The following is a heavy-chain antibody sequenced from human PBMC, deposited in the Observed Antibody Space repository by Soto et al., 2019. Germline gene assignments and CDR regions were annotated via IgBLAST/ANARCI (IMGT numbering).Heavy chain of an antibody. CDR2: ISWNSGSI. CDR1: GFTFDDYA. Sequence: EVQLVESGGGLVQPGRCLRLSCAASGFTFDDYAIHWVRQAPGKRLELVSGISWNSGSIGYADSVKGRFNISSDNAKNTLYLQMNSLTAEDTALYYCAKKRDLYSSSSAFDIWGQGTMVTVSS. CDR3: AKKRDLYSSSSAFDI. J-gene: IGHJ3*02. D-gene: IGHD6-6*01. V-gene: IGHV3-9*01.